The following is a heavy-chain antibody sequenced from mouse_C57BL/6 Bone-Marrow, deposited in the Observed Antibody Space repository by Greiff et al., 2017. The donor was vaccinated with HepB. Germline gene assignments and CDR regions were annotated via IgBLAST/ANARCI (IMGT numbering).Heavy chain of an antibody. CDR3: TTFGYDRGYAMDY. CDR1: GFNIKDDY. CDR2: IDPENGDT. Sequence: EVKVVESGAELVRPGASVKLSCTASGFNIKDDYMHWVKQRPEQGLEWIGWIDPENGDTEYASKFQGKATITADTSSNTAYLQLSSLTSEDTAVYYCTTFGYDRGYAMDYWGQGTSVTVSS. V-gene: IGHV14-4*01. D-gene: IGHD2-2*01. J-gene: IGHJ4*01.